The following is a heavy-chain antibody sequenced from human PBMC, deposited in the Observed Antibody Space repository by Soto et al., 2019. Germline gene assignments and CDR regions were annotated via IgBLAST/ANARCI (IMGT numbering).Heavy chain of an antibody. J-gene: IGHJ4*02. CDR1: GYTFTSYY. CDR2: INPSGGST. D-gene: IGHD6-13*01. Sequence: ASVKVSCKASGYTFTSYYMHWVRQAPGQGLEWMGIINPSGGSTSYAQKFQGRVTMTRDTSTSTVYMELSSLRSEDTAVYYCASERRTIAADSTGGFVYWGQGTWSPSPQ. V-gene: IGHV1-46*03. CDR3: ASERRTIAADSTGGFVY.